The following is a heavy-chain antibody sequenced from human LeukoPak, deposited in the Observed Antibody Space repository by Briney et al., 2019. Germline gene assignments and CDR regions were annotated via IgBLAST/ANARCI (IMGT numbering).Heavy chain of an antibody. CDR2: IYYSGST. CDR1: GGSISSYY. V-gene: IGHV4-59*01. D-gene: IGHD3-3*01. Sequence: SETLSLTCTVSGGSISSYYWSWIPQPPGKGLVWSGYIYYSGSTNYNASLNSRVTISVDTSKNQFSLKLSSVTAADTAVYYCSSANYDFWWGFDYWGQGTLVTVSS. J-gene: IGHJ4*02. CDR3: SSANYDFWWGFDY.